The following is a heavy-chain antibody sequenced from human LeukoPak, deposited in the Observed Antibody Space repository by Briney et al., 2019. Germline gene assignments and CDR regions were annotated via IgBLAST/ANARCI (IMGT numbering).Heavy chain of an antibody. D-gene: IGHD5-24*01. J-gene: IGHJ4*02. CDR2: IYYSGST. CDR1: GGPVSSGSYY. V-gene: IGHV4-61*01. CDR3: ARESRDGIPY. Sequence: SETLSLTCTVSGGPVSSGSYYWSWIRQPPGKGLEWIGYIYYSGSTNYNPSLKSRVTISVDTSKNQFSLKLSSVTAADTAVYYCARESRDGIPYWGQGTLVTVSS.